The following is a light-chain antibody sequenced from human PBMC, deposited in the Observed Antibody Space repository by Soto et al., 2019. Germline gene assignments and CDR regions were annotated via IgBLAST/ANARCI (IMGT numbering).Light chain of an antibody. CDR1: RSDVGGYNY. CDR3: CSYAGKYTWV. CDR2: EVN. V-gene: IGLV2-11*01. Sequence: QPVLTQPRSVSGSLGQSITISCAGNRSDVGGYNYVSWYQQLPGTAPKLMIYEVNKRPSGVPDRFSGSKSGNTASLTISGLQAEDESDYYCCSYAGKYTWVFGTGTKLTVL. J-gene: IGLJ1*01.